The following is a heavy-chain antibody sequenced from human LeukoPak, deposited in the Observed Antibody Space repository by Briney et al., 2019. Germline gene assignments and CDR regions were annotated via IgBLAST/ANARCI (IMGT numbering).Heavy chain of an antibody. D-gene: IGHD6-13*01. CDR2: ISGSGGST. Sequence: GGSLRLSCAASGFTFSSYAMSWVRPAPGKGLEWVSAISGSGGSTYYADSVKGRFTISRDNSKNTLYLQMNSLRAEDTAVYYCAKGSPYSSSWSQGVWGQGTLVTVSS. CDR1: GFTFSSYA. V-gene: IGHV3-23*01. J-gene: IGHJ4*02. CDR3: AKGSPYSSSWSQGV.